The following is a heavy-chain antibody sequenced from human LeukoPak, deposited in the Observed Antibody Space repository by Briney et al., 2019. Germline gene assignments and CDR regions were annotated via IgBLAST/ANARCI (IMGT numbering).Heavy chain of an antibody. CDR2: ISSSSSTI. CDR3: ARDSSGWYFAFDI. J-gene: IGHJ3*02. CDR1: GFTFSSYS. Sequence: GGSLRLSCEASGFTFSSYSMNWVRQAPGKGLEWVSYISSSSSTIYYADSVKGRFTISRDNAKNSLYLQMNSLRAEDTAVYYCARDSSGWYFAFDIWGQGTMVTVSS. V-gene: IGHV3-48*01. D-gene: IGHD6-19*01.